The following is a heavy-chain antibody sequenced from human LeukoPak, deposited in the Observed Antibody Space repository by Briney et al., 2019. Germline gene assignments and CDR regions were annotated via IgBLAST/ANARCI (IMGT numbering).Heavy chain of an antibody. CDR1: GGSISSSSYY. CDR2: IYYSGST. D-gene: IGHD3-16*01. J-gene: IGHJ5*02. V-gene: IGHV4-39*07. CDR3: ARELDYEDRWFDP. Sequence: SETLSLTCTVSGGSISSSSYYWGWIRQPPGKGLEWIGSIYYSGSTYYNPSLKSRVTISVDTSKNQFSLKLSSVTAADTAVYYCARELDYEDRWFDPWGQGTPVTVSS.